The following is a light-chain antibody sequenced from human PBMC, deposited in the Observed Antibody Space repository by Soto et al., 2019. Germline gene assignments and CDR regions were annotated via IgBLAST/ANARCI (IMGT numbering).Light chain of an antibody. J-gene: IGLJ1*01. Sequence: QSVLTQAPSVSAAPGQKVTISCSGSSANIGGNSVSWYQQLPGTAPKLLIYDDNKRPSAITDRFSGSKSGKSATLGITGFQTGDEVNYYCGSWDSTPSASVFGTGPKVNV. CDR3: GSWDSTPSASV. CDR2: DDN. V-gene: IGLV1-51*01. CDR1: SANIGGNS.